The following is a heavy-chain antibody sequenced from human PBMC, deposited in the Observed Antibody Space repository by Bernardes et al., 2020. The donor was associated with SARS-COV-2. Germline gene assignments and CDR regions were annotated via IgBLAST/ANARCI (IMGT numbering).Heavy chain of an antibody. Sequence: SETLSLTCAVYGGSFSGYYWSWIRQPPGKGLEWIGEINHSGSTNYNPSLKSRVTISVDTSKNQFSLKLSSVTAADTVVYYCARGKSIAVAGYFDCWGQGTLVTVSS. D-gene: IGHD6-19*01. CDR2: INHSGST. CDR1: GGSFSGYY. V-gene: IGHV4-34*01. CDR3: ARGKSIAVAGYFDC. J-gene: IGHJ4*02.